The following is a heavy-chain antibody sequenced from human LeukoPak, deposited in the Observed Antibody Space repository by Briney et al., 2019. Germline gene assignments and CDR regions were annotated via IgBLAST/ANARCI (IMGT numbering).Heavy chain of an antibody. Sequence: PGGSLRLSCAASGFTFSSYAMSWVRQAPGKGLEWVSAISGSGGSTYYADSVKGRFTISRDNSKSTLYLQMNNLRAEDTAVYYCAKHWSYCSTTSCFFNYYYYYMDVWGKGTTVTVSS. CDR3: AKHWSYCSTTSCFFNYYYYYMDV. CDR2: ISGSGGST. D-gene: IGHD2-2*01. V-gene: IGHV3-23*01. CDR1: GFTFSSYA. J-gene: IGHJ6*03.